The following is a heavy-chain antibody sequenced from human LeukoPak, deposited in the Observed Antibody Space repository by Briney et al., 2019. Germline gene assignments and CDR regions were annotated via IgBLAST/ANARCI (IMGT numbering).Heavy chain of an antibody. CDR1: GGSISSYY. CDR3: ARLGYYYYMDV. Sequence: SETLSLTCTVSGGSISSYYWSCIRQPPGKGLEWIGYIYYSGSTTYNPSLKSRVTISVDTSKNQFSLKLSSVTAADTAVYYCARLGYYYYMDVWGKGTTVTISS. CDR2: IYYSGST. V-gene: IGHV4-59*01. J-gene: IGHJ6*03.